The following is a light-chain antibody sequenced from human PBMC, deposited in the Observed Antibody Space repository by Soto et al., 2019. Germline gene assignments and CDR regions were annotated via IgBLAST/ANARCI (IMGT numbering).Light chain of an antibody. V-gene: IGLV4-69*01. CDR3: QTWDTGARVV. J-gene: IGLJ2*01. CDR1: SGHSSYA. CDR2: LSSDGSH. Sequence: QPVLTQSPSASASLGASVKLTCTLSSGHSSYAIAWHQQQPEKGPRYLMKLSSDGSHSKGDGIPDRFSDSSSGAERYLTISSLQSEDEADYYCQTWDTGARVVFGGGTKVTVL.